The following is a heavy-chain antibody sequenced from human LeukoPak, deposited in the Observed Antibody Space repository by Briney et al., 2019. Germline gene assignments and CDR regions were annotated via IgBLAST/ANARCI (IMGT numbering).Heavy chain of an antibody. Sequence: SVKVSCKASGGTFSSYAISWVRQAPGQGLEWRGRIIPIFGTANYAQKFQGRVTITTDESTSTAYMELSSLRSEDTAVYYCARAPITMVRGVPTTYNWFDPWGQGTLVTVSS. D-gene: IGHD3-10*01. CDR1: GGTFSSYA. J-gene: IGHJ5*02. CDR2: IIPIFGTA. CDR3: ARAPITMVRGVPTTYNWFDP. V-gene: IGHV1-69*05.